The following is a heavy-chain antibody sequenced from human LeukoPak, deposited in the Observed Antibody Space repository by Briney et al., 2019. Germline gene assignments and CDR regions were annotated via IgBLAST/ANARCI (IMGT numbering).Heavy chain of an antibody. CDR1: GYTFTGYY. V-gene: IGHV1-2*02. CDR3: ARGLIVAATTGAFDM. D-gene: IGHD1-26*01. Sequence: GASVKVSCKASGYTFTGYYMHWVRQAPGQGLEWMGWINPNSGGTNYAQKFQGRVTMTRGTSISTAYMELSRLRSDDTAVYYCARGLIVAATTGAFDMWGQGTMVTVSS. J-gene: IGHJ3*02. CDR2: INPNSGGT.